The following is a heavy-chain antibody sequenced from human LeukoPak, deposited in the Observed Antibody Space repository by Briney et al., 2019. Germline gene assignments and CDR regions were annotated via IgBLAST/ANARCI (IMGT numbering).Heavy chain of an antibody. Sequence: PSETLSLTCTVSGGSISSYYWSWIRQPAGKGLEWIGRIYTSGSTNYNPSLKSRVTMSVDTSKNQFSLKLSSVTAADTAVYYCARQWVAAAGTANWFDPWGQGTLVTVSS. CDR1: GGSISSYY. CDR2: IYTSGST. V-gene: IGHV4-4*07. J-gene: IGHJ5*02. CDR3: ARQWVAAAGTANWFDP. D-gene: IGHD6-13*01.